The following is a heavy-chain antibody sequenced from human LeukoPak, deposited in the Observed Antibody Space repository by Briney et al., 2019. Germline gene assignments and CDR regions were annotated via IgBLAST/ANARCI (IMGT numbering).Heavy chain of an antibody. CDR3: ASLGRLATIGTEH. Sequence: SETLSLTCTVSGGSISSGGYYWSWIRQHPGKGLEWIGYIYYSGSTYYNPSLKSRVTISVDTSKNQFSLKLSSVTAADTAVYYCASLGRLATIGTEHWGQGTLVTVSS. CDR1: GGSISSGGYY. D-gene: IGHD1-1*01. V-gene: IGHV4-31*03. J-gene: IGHJ1*01. CDR2: IYYSGST.